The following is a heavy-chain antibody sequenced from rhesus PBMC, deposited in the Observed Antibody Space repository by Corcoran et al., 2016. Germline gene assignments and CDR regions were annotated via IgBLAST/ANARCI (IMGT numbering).Heavy chain of an antibody. CDR2: INGNSGRT. D-gene: IGHD1-44*01. CDR1: GASIRSYW. V-gene: IGHV4-80*01. J-gene: IGHJ4*01. Sequence: QVQLQESGPGLVKPSETLSLTCAVSGASIRSYWLSWIRPPPWKGLEGIGEINGNSGRTNYNPSLKSRVTISKDASKNQFSLKLSSVTAADTAVYYCARLIVGTKGFRYWGQGVLVTVSS. CDR3: ARLIVGTKGFRY.